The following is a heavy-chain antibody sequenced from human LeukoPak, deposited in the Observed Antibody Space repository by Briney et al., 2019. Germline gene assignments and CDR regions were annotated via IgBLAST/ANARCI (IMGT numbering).Heavy chain of an antibody. CDR2: MSGSGRST. Sequence: GGSLRLFCAASGFTLSSFTMSWVRQAPGKGLEWVSAMSGSGRSTYYADSVKGRFTISRDNSKNTLYLQMNSLRAEDTAIYYCARSFGYGVDAFDIWGQGTMVTVSS. D-gene: IGHD5-18*01. V-gene: IGHV3-23*01. CDR3: ARSFGYGVDAFDI. CDR1: GFTLSSFT. J-gene: IGHJ3*02.